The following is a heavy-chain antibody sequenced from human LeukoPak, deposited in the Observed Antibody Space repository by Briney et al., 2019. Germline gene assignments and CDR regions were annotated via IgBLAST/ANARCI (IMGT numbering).Heavy chain of an antibody. J-gene: IGHJ4*02. D-gene: IGHD2/OR15-2a*01. CDR1: GGSISSSSYY. CDR3: AMTSDYFRFDY. CDR2: IYYSGST. Sequence: SETLSLTCTVSGGSISSSSYYWGGIRQPPEKGLEWIGTIYYSGSTYYNPSLKSRVTISVDTSNNQFSLKLSSVTAADTAVYYCAMTSDYFRFDYWGQGALVTVSS. V-gene: IGHV4-39*01.